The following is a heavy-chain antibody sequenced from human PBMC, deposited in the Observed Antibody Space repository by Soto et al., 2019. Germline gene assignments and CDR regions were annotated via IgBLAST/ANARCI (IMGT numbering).Heavy chain of an antibody. Sequence: QVQLVESGGGVVQPGRSLRLSCAASGFTFSSYGMHWVRQAPGKGLEWVAVISYDGSNKYYADSVKGRFTISRDNSKNTLYLQRNSLRAEDTAVYYCAKIQNTGIAAAGIFDYWGQGTLVTVSS. CDR1: GFTFSSYG. J-gene: IGHJ4*02. CDR3: AKIQNTGIAAAGIFDY. V-gene: IGHV3-30*18. D-gene: IGHD6-13*01. CDR2: ISYDGSNK.